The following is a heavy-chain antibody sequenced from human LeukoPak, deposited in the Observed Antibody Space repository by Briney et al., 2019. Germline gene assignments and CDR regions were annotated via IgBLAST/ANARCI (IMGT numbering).Heavy chain of an antibody. V-gene: IGHV1-2*02. Sequence: ASVKVSCKASGYTFTGYYMHWVRQAPGQVLEWMGWINPNSGGTNYAQKFQGRVTMTRDTSISTAYMELSRLRSDDTAVYYCARTAGAYCSGGSCYSADDAFDIWGQGTMVTVSS. CDR3: ARTAGAYCSGGSCYSADDAFDI. CDR2: INPNSGGT. D-gene: IGHD2-15*01. CDR1: GYTFTGYY. J-gene: IGHJ3*02.